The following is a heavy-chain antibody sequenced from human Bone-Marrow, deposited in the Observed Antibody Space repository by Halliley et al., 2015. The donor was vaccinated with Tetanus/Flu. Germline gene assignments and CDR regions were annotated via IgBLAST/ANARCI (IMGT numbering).Heavy chain of an antibody. Sequence: SLRLSCATSGFTFSSHAMSWVRQAPGKGLEWVSSITSGGVTTEYADSVKGRFTISRDNSRNTVSLRRSSLRAEDTALYYCAKARYGSGRSFFDDWGQGTLVTVSS. CDR3: AKARYGSGRSFFDD. CDR1: GFTFSSHA. J-gene: IGHJ4*02. D-gene: IGHD3-10*01. CDR2: ITSGGVTT. V-gene: IGHV3-23*01.